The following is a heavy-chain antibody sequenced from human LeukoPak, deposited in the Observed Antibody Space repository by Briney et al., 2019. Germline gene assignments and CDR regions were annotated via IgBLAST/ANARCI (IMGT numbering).Heavy chain of an antibody. CDR1: GFTFSSYW. CDR2: IKQDGSEK. CDR3: ARYGSGSSYDY. V-gene: IGHV3-7*03. J-gene: IGHJ4*02. D-gene: IGHD3-10*01. Sequence: GGSLRLSCAASGFTFSSYWMSWVRQAPGKGLEWVANIKQDGSEKYYVDSVKGRFTIFRDNAKNSLYLQMSSLRAEDTAVYYCARYGSGSSYDYWGQGTLVTVSS.